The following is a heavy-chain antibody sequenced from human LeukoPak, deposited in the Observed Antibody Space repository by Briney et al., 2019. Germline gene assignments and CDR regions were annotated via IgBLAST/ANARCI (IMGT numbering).Heavy chain of an antibody. Sequence: AESLKISFQGPRYRFTRYWIAWVRPTPGKGLQWMGIIDPGDSETRYSPSFQGQVTITADKSISAASVEWSSPKASDTAMYYCSRLNDGFDIWGQGTMVIVSS. V-gene: IGHV5-51*01. CDR3: SRLNDGFDI. CDR1: RYRFTRYW. CDR2: IDPGDSET. J-gene: IGHJ3*02.